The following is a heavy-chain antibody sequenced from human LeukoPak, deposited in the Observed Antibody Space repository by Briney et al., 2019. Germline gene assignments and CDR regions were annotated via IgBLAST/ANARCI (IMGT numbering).Heavy chain of an antibody. J-gene: IGHJ4*02. CDR3: ARDSLYGVVDY. CDR2: INPSGGST. D-gene: IGHD4-17*01. Sequence: GASVKVSCKTSGYTFTCYYIHWVRQAPGQGLEWMGIINPSGGSTSYAQKFQGRVTMTRDTSTSTVYMYLSSLRSEDTAVYYCARDSLYGVVDYWGQGTLVTVSS. CDR1: GYTFTCYY. V-gene: IGHV1-46*01.